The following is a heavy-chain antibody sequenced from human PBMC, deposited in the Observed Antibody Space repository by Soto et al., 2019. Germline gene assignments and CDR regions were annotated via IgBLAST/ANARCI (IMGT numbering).Heavy chain of an antibody. V-gene: IGHV3-30-3*01. CDR1: GFTFSTYA. Sequence: GGSLRLSCAASGFTFSTYAVHWVRQVPGKGLEWMSVISKSGGTKYYADSVKGRFTISRDNSRNTLYLQMNSLKTEDTAVYYCTTEGIAAPGDDYYYYGMDVWGQGTTVTVSS. CDR3: TTEGIAAPGDDYYYYGMDV. J-gene: IGHJ6*02. D-gene: IGHD6-13*01. CDR2: ISKSGGTK.